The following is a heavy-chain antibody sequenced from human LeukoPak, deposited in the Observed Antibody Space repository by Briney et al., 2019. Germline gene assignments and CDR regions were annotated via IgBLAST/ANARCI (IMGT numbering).Heavy chain of an antibody. CDR3: ARDSHAVAGYTWFDP. CDR1: GGSISSGGYY. CDR2: IYYSGST. V-gene: IGHV4-31*03. Sequence: PSETLSLTCTVSGGSISSGGYYWSWIRQHPGKGLEWIGYIYYSGSTYYNPSLKSRVTISVDTSKNQFSLKLSSVTAADTAVYYCARDSHAVAGYTWFDPWGQGTLVTVSS. J-gene: IGHJ5*02. D-gene: IGHD6-19*01.